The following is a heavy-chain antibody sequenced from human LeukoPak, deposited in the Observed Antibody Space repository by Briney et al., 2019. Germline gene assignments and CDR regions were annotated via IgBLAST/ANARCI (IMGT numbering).Heavy chain of an antibody. CDR3: AREEAMIVVVNQYYFDY. D-gene: IGHD3-22*01. V-gene: IGHV3-7*01. Sequence: PGGSLRLSRAASGFTFSSYWMSWVRQAPGKGLEWVANIKQDGSEKYYVDSVKGRFTISRDNAKNSLYLQMNSLRAEDTAVYYCAREEAMIVVVNQYYFDYWGQGTLVTVSS. CDR1: GFTFSSYW. CDR2: IKQDGSEK. J-gene: IGHJ4*02.